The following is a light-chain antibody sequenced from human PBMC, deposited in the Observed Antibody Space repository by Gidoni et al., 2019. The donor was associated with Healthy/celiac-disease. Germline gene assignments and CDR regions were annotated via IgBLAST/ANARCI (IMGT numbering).Light chain of an antibody. CDR3: QQRSNWPSIFT. Sequence: EIVLTQSGATLCLSPGERATLSCRASKSVSSYLAWYQQKSGQAPRLLIYDASNRATGIPARFSGSSSGTAFTLPISSLAPQDFAVYFCQQRSNWPSIFTFGPGTKVDIK. CDR2: DAS. J-gene: IGKJ3*01. V-gene: IGKV3-11*01. CDR1: KSVSSY.